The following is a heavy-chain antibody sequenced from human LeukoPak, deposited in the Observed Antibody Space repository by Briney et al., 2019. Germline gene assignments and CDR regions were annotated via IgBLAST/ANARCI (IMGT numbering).Heavy chain of an antibody. CDR2: INQDESSQ. CDR1: GFSFTTYW. Sequence: GGSLRLSCAASGFSFTTYWMGWVRQAPGKGLEWVANINQDESSQYYVDAVRGRFTISRDNAKNSLYLQMNSLRAEDTAVYYCARAQYYYGSGSYGRYFDYWGQGTLVTVSS. D-gene: IGHD3-10*01. J-gene: IGHJ4*02. V-gene: IGHV3-7*01. CDR3: ARAQYYYGSGSYGRYFDY.